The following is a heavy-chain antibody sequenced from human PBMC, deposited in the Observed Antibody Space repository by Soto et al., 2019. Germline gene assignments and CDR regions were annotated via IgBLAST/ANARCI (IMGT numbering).Heavy chain of an antibody. V-gene: IGHV4-4*02. Sequence: QVQLQESGPGLVKPSETLSLTCTVSGGSISSNDWWSWVRQTPGKGLEWIGEIYHSGSTNYNPSLKRRVTLSLDKPKNHFSLSLTFVPAADTAVYYCAIREGVCRGGSCPYYHDWGQGTLVTASS. CDR3: AIREGVCRGGSCPYYHD. CDR2: IYHSGST. J-gene: IGHJ4*02. CDR1: GGSISSNDW. D-gene: IGHD2-15*01.